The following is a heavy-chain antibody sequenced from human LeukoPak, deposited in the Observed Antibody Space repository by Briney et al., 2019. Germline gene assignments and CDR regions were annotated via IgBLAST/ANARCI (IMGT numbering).Heavy chain of an antibody. D-gene: IGHD5-18*01. V-gene: IGHV1-46*01. Sequence: ASVKVSCKASGYTFTSYYMHWVRQAPGQGLEWMGIINPSGGSTSYAQKFQGRVTMTRDTSTSTVYMELSSLRSEDTAVYYCARAESSYRGYSYGSDYWGQGTLVTVSS. CDR1: GYTFTSYY. CDR3: ARAESSYRGYSYGSDY. J-gene: IGHJ4*02. CDR2: INPSGGST.